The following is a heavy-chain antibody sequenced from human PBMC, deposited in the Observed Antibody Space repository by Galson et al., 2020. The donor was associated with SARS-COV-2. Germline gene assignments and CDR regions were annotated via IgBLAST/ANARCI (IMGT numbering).Heavy chain of an antibody. J-gene: IGHJ4*02. V-gene: IGHV1-2*02. CDR3: ARARLNSSGWRRLNYFDY. CDR2: INPNSGGT. Sequence: ASVKVSCKTSGYSFINFYIHWVRQAPGQGLEWLGWINPNSGGTNYAQKFQGTVTMTRDTSINTAYMELNSDDTAVYYCARARLNSSGWRRLNYFDYWGQGTLVTVSS. D-gene: IGHD6-19*01. CDR1: GYSFINFY.